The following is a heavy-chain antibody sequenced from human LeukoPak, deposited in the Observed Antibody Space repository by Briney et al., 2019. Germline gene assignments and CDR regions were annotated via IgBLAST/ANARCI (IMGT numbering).Heavy chain of an antibody. D-gene: IGHD5-12*01. CDR1: GFTFSSYW. J-gene: IGHJ4*02. Sequence: GGSLRLSCAASGFTFSSYWMHWVRQAPGKGLVWVSRINSDGSSITYADSVKGRFTITRDNAKNTLYLQMNSLRVEDTAVYYCAREGRVSGYDFDCWGQGTLVTVSS. V-gene: IGHV3-74*03. CDR2: INSDGSSI. CDR3: AREGRVSGYDFDC.